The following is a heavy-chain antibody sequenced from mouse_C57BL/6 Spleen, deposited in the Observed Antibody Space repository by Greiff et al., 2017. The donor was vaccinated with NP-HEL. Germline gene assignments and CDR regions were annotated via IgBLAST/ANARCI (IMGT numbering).Heavy chain of an antibody. D-gene: IGHD2-5*01. V-gene: IGHV1-15*01. Sequence: VQLQQSGAELVRPGASVTLSCKASGYTFTDYEMHWVKQTPVHGLEWIGAIDPETGGTAYNQKFKGKAILTADKSSSTAYMELRSLTSEDSAVYYCTRENSNYVFDYWGQGTTLTVSS. J-gene: IGHJ2*01. CDR2: IDPETGGT. CDR1: GYTFTDYE. CDR3: TRENSNYVFDY.